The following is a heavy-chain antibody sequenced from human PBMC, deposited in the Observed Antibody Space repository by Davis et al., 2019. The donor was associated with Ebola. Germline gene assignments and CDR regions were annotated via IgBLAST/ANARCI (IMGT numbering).Heavy chain of an antibody. D-gene: IGHD2-15*01. Sequence: GESLKISCAASGFSFSTYDMHWVRQATGKGLEWVSAIGTAGDTYYPGSVKGRFTISRENAKKSLYLQMNSLGAGDTAVYYCAKDRHPLANNKIYYFDYWGHGTLVTVSS. CDR2: IGTAGDT. V-gene: IGHV3-13*01. J-gene: IGHJ4*01. CDR1: GFSFSTYD. CDR3: AKDRHPLANNKIYYFDY.